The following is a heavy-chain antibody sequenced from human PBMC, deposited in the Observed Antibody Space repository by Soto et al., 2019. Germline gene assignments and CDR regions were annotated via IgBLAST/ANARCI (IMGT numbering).Heavy chain of an antibody. Sequence: EVQLLESGGGLVQPGGSLRLSCAASGFTFSSYAMRWVRQAPGKGLEWVSAISGSGGSTYYADSVKGRFTISRDNSKNTRYLQRNSLRAVDTAVYYCAKRGSGSYYDYWGQGNLVTVAS. CDR1: GFTFSSYA. J-gene: IGHJ4*02. CDR2: ISGSGGST. CDR3: AKRGSGSYYDY. V-gene: IGHV3-23*01. D-gene: IGHD3-10*01.